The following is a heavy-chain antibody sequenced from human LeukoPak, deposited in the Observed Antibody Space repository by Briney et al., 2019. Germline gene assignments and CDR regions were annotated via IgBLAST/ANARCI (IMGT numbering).Heavy chain of an antibody. Sequence: WETLSLTCAVYGGSFSGYYWSWIRQPPGKGLEWIGEINHSGSTNYNPSLKSRVTISVDTSKNQFSLKLSSVTAADTAVYYCARGPYDLWSGYYTRWSDPWGQGTLVTVSS. CDR3: ARGPYDLWSGYYTRWSDP. D-gene: IGHD3-3*01. V-gene: IGHV4-34*01. J-gene: IGHJ5*02. CDR1: GGSFSGYY. CDR2: INHSGST.